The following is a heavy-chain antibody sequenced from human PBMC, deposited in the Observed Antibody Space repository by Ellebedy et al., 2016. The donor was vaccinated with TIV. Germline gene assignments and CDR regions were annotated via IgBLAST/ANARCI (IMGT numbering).Heavy chain of an antibody. J-gene: IGHJ6*02. V-gene: IGHV4-4*07. Sequence: SETLSLTXSVTGVSISSYSWSWIRQPAGKGLEWIGRIYTSGSSNYNPSLKSRLIMSTDTSKNQFSLRLSSVTAADTGVYYCVRGAYPYGLDVWGQGTTVTVSS. CDR3: VRGAYPYGLDV. CDR2: IYTSGSS. CDR1: GVSISSYS.